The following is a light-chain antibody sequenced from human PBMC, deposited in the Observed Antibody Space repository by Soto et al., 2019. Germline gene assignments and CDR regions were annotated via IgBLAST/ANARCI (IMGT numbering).Light chain of an antibody. J-gene: IGLJ1*01. Sequence: QSVLTQPASVSGSPGQSITISCTGTSSDVGAYIYVSWYQHHPGKAPKVMIYEVTNRPSGVSDRFSGSKSGNTASLTISGLQAEDEADYFCSSYSISTAYLFGTGTKVTVL. CDR3: SSYSISTAYL. V-gene: IGLV2-14*01. CDR2: EVT. CDR1: SSDVGAYIY.